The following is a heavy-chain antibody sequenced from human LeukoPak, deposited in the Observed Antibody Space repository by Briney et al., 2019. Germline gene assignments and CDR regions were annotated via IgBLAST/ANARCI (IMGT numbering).Heavy chain of an antibody. CDR2: ISYDGSNK. D-gene: IGHD2-2*01. CDR3: ANTRGESYAPNFDY. V-gene: IGHV3-30*18. CDR1: GFTFSSYG. Sequence: GGSLRLSCAASGFTFSSYGMHWVRQAPGKGLEWVAVISYDGSNKYYADSVKGRFTISRDNSKNTLYLQMNSLRAEDTAVYYCANTRGESYAPNFDYWGQGTLVTVSS. J-gene: IGHJ4*02.